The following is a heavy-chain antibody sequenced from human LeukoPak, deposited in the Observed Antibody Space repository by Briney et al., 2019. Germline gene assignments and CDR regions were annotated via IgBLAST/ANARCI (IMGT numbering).Heavy chain of an antibody. CDR2: IWYDGSNK. Sequence: GGSLRLSCAASGFTFSSYGMHWVRQAPGKGLEWVAVIWYDGSNKYYADSVKGRFTISRDNSKNTLYLQMNSLRAEDTAVYYCERDPYYDNLTVYYDAGFFDYWGQGTLVSVSS. J-gene: IGHJ4*02. D-gene: IGHD3-9*01. CDR3: ERDPYYDNLTVYYDAGFFDY. CDR1: GFTFSSYG. V-gene: IGHV3-33*01.